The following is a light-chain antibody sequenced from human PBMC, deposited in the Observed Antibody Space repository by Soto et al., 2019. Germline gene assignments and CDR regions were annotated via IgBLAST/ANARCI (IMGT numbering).Light chain of an antibody. CDR3: CLYARSSSFWV. J-gene: IGLJ3*02. CDR1: SSDVGTYNL. V-gene: IGLV2-23*01. Sequence: QSVLTQPASVSGSPGQSITISCTGASSDVGTYNLVSWYQQHPSKPPTLIIYEGIKRPSGVSNRFAGSMSGNTASLTVFGLQAEDEADYFCCLYARSSSFWVFGGGTKVTVL. CDR2: EGI.